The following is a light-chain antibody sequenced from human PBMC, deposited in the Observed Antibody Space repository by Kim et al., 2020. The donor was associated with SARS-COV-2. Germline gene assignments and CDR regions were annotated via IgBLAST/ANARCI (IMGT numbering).Light chain of an antibody. CDR1: QSVGSN. J-gene: IGKJ4*01. Sequence: PGERATLSCRASQSVGSNYLAWFQQKGGQAPRLLIYGASTRATDISARFSGSGSGTEFTLTIRSLQSEDLAVYYCQQYNDWPLLTFGGGTKVDIK. V-gene: IGKV3-15*01. CDR3: QQYNDWPLLT. CDR2: GAS.